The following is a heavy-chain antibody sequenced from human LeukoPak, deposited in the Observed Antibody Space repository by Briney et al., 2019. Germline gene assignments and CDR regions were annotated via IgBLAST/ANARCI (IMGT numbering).Heavy chain of an antibody. Sequence: GGSLRLSCVASGFTFRSFWMSWVRQAPGKGLEWVSSISSSSSYIYYADSVKGRFTISRDNAKNSLYLRMNSLRAEDTALYYCARGGSTGWYSFDYWGQGTLVTVSS. V-gene: IGHV3-21*04. D-gene: IGHD6-19*01. CDR3: ARGGSTGWYSFDY. J-gene: IGHJ4*02. CDR2: ISSSSSYI. CDR1: GFTFRSFW.